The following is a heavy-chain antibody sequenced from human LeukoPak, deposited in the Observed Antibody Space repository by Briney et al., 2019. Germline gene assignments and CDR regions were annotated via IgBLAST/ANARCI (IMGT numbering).Heavy chain of an antibody. D-gene: IGHD6-6*01. CDR1: GFTFRTYW. Sequence: TGGSLRLSCAASGFTFRTYWMSWVRQAPGKGPEWVASINQGGSETYYVESVKGRFTISRDNAMNSFFLQMNSLRAEDTAVYYCARLIGDRTIYDYWGQGTLVTVSS. V-gene: IGHV3-7*01. CDR3: ARLIGDRTIYDY. J-gene: IGHJ4*02. CDR2: INQGGSET.